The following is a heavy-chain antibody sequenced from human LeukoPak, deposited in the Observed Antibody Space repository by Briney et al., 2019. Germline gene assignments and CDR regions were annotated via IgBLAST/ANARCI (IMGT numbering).Heavy chain of an antibody. J-gene: IGHJ5*02. Sequence: ASVKVSCKASGGTFSSYAISWVRQAPGQGLEWMGGIIPIFGTANYAQKFQGRVTITADESTSTAYMELSSLRSEDTAMYYCARDSPVPYCSGGSCYWFDPWGQGTLVTVSS. CDR1: GGTFSSYA. V-gene: IGHV1-69*13. D-gene: IGHD2-15*01. CDR2: IIPIFGTA. CDR3: ARDSPVPYCSGGSCYWFDP.